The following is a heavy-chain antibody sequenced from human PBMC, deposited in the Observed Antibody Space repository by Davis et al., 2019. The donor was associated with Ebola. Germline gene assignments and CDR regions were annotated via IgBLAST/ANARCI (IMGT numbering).Heavy chain of an antibody. D-gene: IGHD6-6*01. CDR3: ETSSSSGGDY. V-gene: IGHV3-73*01. CDR2: IRSKANSYAT. Sequence: GGSLRLSCAASGFTFSGSAMHWVRQASGKGLEWVGRIRSKANSYATAYVASVKGRFTISRDDSKNTAYLQMNSLKTEDTAVYYCETSSSSGGDYWGQGTLVTVSS. CDR1: GFTFSGSA. J-gene: IGHJ4*02.